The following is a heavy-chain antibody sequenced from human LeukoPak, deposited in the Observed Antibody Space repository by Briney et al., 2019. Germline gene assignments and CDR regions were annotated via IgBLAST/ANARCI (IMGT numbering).Heavy chain of an antibody. J-gene: IGHJ4*02. CDR3: VRDYFDSSGYYAIDF. D-gene: IGHD3-22*01. CDR1: GYTFTSYG. Sequence: ASVKVTCKASGYTFTSYGITWVRQAPGQGLEWMGGIIPIYGTANYAQKFQGRVTITADRSTTTAYMELGSLTSEDTALYCCVRDYFDSSGYYAIDFWGQGTLVTVSS. V-gene: IGHV1-69*06. CDR2: IIPIYGTA.